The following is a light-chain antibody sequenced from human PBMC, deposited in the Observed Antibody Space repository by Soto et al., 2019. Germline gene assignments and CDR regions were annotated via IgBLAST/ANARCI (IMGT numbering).Light chain of an antibody. CDR3: GTRDSSLRAYV. V-gene: IGLV1-51*02. J-gene: IGLJ1*01. CDR2: ENN. CDR1: SSNIGKNY. Sequence: QSVLTQPPSVSAAPGQMVTISCSGSSSNIGKNYVSWFQQLPGTAPKLLIYENNKRPSGIPDRFSGSKSGTSATLGISGLQTGDEADYYCGTRDSSLRAYVFGTGTKLTVL.